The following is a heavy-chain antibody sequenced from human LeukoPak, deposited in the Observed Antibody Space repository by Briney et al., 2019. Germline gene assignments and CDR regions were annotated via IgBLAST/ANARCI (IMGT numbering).Heavy chain of an antibody. Sequence: GASVKVSCKTSGYTFTGYYMHWVRQAPGQGLEWMGRINSNSGGTNYAQKFQGRVTMTRDTSITTAYMELSRLRSDDTAVYYCGRDPGDNSRFMDLWGKGTMVTVSS. CDR3: GRDPGDNSRFMDL. D-gene: IGHD2/OR15-2a*01. V-gene: IGHV1-2*06. CDR1: GYTFTGYY. J-gene: IGHJ6*03. CDR2: INSNSGGT.